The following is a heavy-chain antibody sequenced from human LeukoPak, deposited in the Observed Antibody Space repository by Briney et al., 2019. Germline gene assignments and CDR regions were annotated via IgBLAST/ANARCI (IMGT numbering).Heavy chain of an antibody. V-gene: IGHV3-48*01. Sequence: GGSLRLSCAASGFTFSSYSMNWVRQAPGKGLEWVSYISSRSATIYYADSVKGRFTISRDNAKNSLYLQMNSLRAEDTAVYYCANDYGDYGDYFDYWGQGTLVTVSS. D-gene: IGHD4-17*01. CDR1: GFTFSSYS. J-gene: IGHJ4*02. CDR2: ISSRSATI. CDR3: ANDYGDYGDYFDY.